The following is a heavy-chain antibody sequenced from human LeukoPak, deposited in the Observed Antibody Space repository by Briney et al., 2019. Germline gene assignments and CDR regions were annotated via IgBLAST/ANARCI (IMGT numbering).Heavy chain of an antibody. CDR1: GGSLSSYY. J-gene: IGHJ4*02. CDR2: IYYSGST. CDR3: SRWKTTVTTSADYFDY. Sequence: SETLSLTCTVSGGSLSSYYWSWIRQPPGKGLEWIGYIYYSGSTYFYPSLMSRVIISLDTSKNQFSLKLSSVTAADTAVYYCSRWKTTVTTSADYFDYWGQGTLVTVSP. V-gene: IGHV4-59*08. D-gene: IGHD4-17*01.